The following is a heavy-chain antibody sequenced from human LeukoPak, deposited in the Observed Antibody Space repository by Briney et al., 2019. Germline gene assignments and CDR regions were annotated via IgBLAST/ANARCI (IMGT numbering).Heavy chain of an antibody. J-gene: IGHJ4*02. CDR3: ASDYGGNSIWYY. V-gene: IGHV4-30-2*01. Sequence: PSQTLSLTCAVSGGSISSGGYSWSWIRQPPGKGLGWIGYIYHSGSTYYNPSLKSRVTISVGRSKNQFSLKLSSVTAADTAVYYCASDYGGNSIWYYWGQGTLVTVSS. CDR1: GGSISSGGYS. CDR2: IYHSGST. D-gene: IGHD4-23*01.